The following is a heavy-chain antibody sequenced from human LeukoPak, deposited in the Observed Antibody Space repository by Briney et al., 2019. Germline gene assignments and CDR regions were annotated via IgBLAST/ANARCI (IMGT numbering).Heavy chain of an antibody. CDR3: AKNAFYYDTSRLAFDI. J-gene: IGHJ3*02. Sequence: GGSLRLSCAASGFTFSSYSMNWVRQAPGKGLEWVSYISSSSSTIYYADSVKGRFTISRDNSRTTLYLQMMSLRAEDTAVYFCAKNAFYYDTSRLAFDIWGHGTMVTVSS. CDR2: ISSSSSTI. V-gene: IGHV3-48*01. CDR1: GFTFSSYS. D-gene: IGHD3-22*01.